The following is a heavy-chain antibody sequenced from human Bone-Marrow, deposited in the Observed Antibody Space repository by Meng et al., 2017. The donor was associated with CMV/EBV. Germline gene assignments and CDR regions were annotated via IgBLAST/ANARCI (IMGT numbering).Heavy chain of an antibody. Sequence: SVEVSCKASGGTFSSYAISWVRQAPGQGLEWMGGIIPIFGTANYAQKFQGRVTITTDESTSTAYMELSSLRSEDTAVYYCARGRVGATRRAFDIWGQGTMVTVSS. J-gene: IGHJ3*02. D-gene: IGHD1-26*01. CDR1: GGTFSSYA. V-gene: IGHV1-69*05. CDR3: ARGRVGATRRAFDI. CDR2: IIPIFGTA.